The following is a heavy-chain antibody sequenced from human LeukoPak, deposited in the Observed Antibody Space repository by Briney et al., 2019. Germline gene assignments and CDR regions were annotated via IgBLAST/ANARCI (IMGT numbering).Heavy chain of an antibody. V-gene: IGHV3-21*06. Sequence: GGSLRLSCAASGFTFSSYSMNWVRQAPGKGLEWVSTISSIRHFIYYADSVKGRFAISRHNARNSLFLQMSSLRAEHTAVYYCTRDLSAGLPGGFDFWGQGTLVTVSS. CDR3: TRDLSAGLPGGFDF. J-gene: IGHJ4*02. CDR1: GFTFSSYS. D-gene: IGHD3-10*01. CDR2: ISSIRHFI.